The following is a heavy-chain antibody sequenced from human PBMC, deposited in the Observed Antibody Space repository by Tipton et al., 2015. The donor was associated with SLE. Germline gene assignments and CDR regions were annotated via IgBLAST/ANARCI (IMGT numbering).Heavy chain of an antibody. V-gene: IGHV4-38-2*02. J-gene: IGHJ2*01. Sequence: TLSLTCAVSGYSIGTGYYWGWIRQPPGRGLEWIASIYHSGSTYYNPSLKSRVTISLDTSKNHFSLRMNSVTAADTAMYYCAREFLNPVTTVHYYFDLWGRGTLVTVSS. CDR3: AREFLNPVTTVHYYFDL. D-gene: IGHD4-11*01. CDR1: GYSIGTGYY. CDR2: IYHSGST.